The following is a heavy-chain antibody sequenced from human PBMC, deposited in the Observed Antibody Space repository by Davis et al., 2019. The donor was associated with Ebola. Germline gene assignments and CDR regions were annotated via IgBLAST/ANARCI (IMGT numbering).Heavy chain of an antibody. CDR2: INHSGST. V-gene: IGHV4-34*01. D-gene: IGHD2-2*01. CDR1: GGSFSDYY. Sequence: SETLSLTCAVYGGSFSDYYWSWIRQPPGKGLEWIGEINHSGSTNYNASLGSRVTISVDTSKNQFSLKLSSVTAVDTAVYYCAREVVVPAAIPMPVTDVWGQGTTVTVSS. J-gene: IGHJ6*02. CDR3: AREVVVPAAIPMPVTDV.